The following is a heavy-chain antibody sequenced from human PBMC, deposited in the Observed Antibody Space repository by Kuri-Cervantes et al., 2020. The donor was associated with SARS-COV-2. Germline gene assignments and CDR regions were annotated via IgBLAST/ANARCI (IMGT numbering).Heavy chain of an antibody. D-gene: IGHD5-18*01. CDR3: ASPGYSYGSCRDY. CDR2: IRYDGSNK. CDR1: GFTFSSYG. J-gene: IGHJ4*02. Sequence: GGSLRLSCAASGFTFSSYGMHWVHQAPGKGLEWVAFIRYDGSNKYYADSVKGRFTISRDNSKNTLYLQMNSLRAEDTAVYYCASPGYSYGSCRDYWGQGTLVTVSS. V-gene: IGHV3-30*02.